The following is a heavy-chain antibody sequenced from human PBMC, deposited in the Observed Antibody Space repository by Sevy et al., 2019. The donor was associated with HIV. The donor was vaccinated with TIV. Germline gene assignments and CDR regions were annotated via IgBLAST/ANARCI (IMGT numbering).Heavy chain of an antibody. V-gene: IGHV3-7*03. J-gene: IGHJ6*02. CDR3: ARDRFSTVGLYYYYGMDV. CDR1: GFTFSSYW. Sequence: GESLKISCAASGFTFSSYWMSWVRQAPGKGLEWVANIKQDGSEKYYVDSVKGRFTISRDNAKNSLYLQMNSLRAEDTAVYYCARDRFSTVGLYYYYGMDVWGQGTTVTVSS. CDR2: IKQDGSEK. D-gene: IGHD4-17*01.